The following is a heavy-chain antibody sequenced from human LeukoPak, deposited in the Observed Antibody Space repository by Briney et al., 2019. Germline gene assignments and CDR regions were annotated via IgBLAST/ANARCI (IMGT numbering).Heavy chain of an antibody. CDR1: GFTFSDYY. Sequence: PGGSLRISCAASGFTFSDYYKSWIRQAPGKGLEWISYISGSGNSIYYVDSVKGRFTISRDSANNSLYLQMNSLRVDDTAVYYCARDRRWLQFWGQGTLVIVSS. V-gene: IGHV3-11*01. CDR2: ISGSGNSI. J-gene: IGHJ4*02. CDR3: ARDRRWLQF. D-gene: IGHD5-24*01.